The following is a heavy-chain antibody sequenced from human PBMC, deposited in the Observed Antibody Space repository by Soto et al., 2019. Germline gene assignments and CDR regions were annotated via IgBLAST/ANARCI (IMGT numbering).Heavy chain of an antibody. D-gene: IGHD5-18*01. J-gene: IGHJ6*02. CDR2: ISAYNGNT. CDR1: GYTFTSYG. V-gene: IGHV1-18*01. Sequence: ASVKVSCKASGYTFTSYGISWVRQAPGQGLEWMGWISAYNGNTNYAQKLQGRVTMTTDTSTSTAYMELRSLRSDDTAVYYCARRPSGYSYGYGMDVWGQGTTVTVSS. CDR3: ARRPSGYSYGYGMDV.